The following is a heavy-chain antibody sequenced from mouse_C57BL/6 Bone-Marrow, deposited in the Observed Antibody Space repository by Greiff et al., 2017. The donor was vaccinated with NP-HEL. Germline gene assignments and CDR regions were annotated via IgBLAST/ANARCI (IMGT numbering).Heavy chain of an antibody. CDR1: GYTFTDYY. Sequence: VHLVESGAELVRPGASVKLSCKASGYTFTDYYINWVKQRPGQGLEWIARIYPGSGNTYYNEKFKGKATLTAEKSSSTAYMQLSSLTSEDSAVYFCARRGGYYYGSLAMDYWGQGTSVTVSS. CDR3: ARRGGYYYGSLAMDY. D-gene: IGHD1-1*01. V-gene: IGHV1-76*01. J-gene: IGHJ4*01. CDR2: IYPGSGNT.